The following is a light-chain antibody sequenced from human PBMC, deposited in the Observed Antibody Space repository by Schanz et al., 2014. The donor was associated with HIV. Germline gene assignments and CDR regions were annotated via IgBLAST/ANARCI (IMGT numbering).Light chain of an antibody. CDR3: QSYDDTNRAA. CDR2: EDN. J-gene: IGLJ1*01. CDR1: GGGIPSHY. Sequence: NFMLTQPPSVSASPGKTVSISCTRTGGGIPSHYVQWYQQRPGSVPPTVIFEDNQRPSGVPDRFSGSIETSSNSASLTISGLQTEDEADYYCQSYDDTNRAAFGTGTKLTVL. V-gene: IGLV6-57*04.